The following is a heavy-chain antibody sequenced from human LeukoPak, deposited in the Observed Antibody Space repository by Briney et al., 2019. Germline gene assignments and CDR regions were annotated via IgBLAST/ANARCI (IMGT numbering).Heavy chain of an antibody. Sequence: SETLSLTCTVSGYSISSGYFWGWIRQPPGKGLECIGTIYHSGSTYYNPSLKSRVTISVDTSKNQFSLKLNSVTAADTAVYYCARGGIWLQLFDYWGQGTLVTVSS. J-gene: IGHJ4*02. CDR3: ARGGIWLQLFDY. D-gene: IGHD5-24*01. CDR2: IYHSGST. CDR1: GYSISSGYF. V-gene: IGHV4-38-2*02.